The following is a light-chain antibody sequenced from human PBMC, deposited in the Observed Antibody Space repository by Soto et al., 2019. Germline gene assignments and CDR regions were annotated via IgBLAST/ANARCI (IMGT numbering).Light chain of an antibody. CDR1: SSNIGAGYD. V-gene: IGLV1-40*01. J-gene: IGLJ3*02. CDR2: GNS. Sequence: QSVLTQPPSVSGAPGQRVTISCPGSSSNIGAGYDVHWYQQLPGTAPKLLIYGNSNRPSGVPDRFSGSKSGTSASLAITGLQAEDEADYSCQSYDSSLSGSRVFGGGTKLTVL. CDR3: QSYDSSLSGSRV.